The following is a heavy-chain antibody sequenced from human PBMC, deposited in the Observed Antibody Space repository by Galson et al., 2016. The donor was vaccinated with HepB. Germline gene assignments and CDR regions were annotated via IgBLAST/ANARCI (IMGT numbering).Heavy chain of an antibody. Sequence: SLRLSCAASGFTFRTYGMHWVRQAPGKGLEWVAVIWNDGSNKYYADSVTGRFTISRDNSNNRLSLQMSNLRAEDTAVYYCARATPLEFNAGCVKVQAAGTPDFWGQGALVAVSS. CDR2: IWNDGSNK. D-gene: IGHD6-13*01. J-gene: IGHJ4*02. V-gene: IGHV3-33*01. CDR1: GFTFRTYG. CDR3: ARATPLEFNAGCVKVQAAGTPDF.